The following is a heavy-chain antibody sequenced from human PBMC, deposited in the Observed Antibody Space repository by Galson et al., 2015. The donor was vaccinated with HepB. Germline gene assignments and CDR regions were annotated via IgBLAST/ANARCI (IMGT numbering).Heavy chain of an antibody. Sequence: SLRLSCAASGFTFSSYGMHWVRQAPGKGLEWVAVIWYDGSNKYYADSVKGRFTISRDNSKNTLYLQMNSLRAEDTAVYYCARGIAAAGAYYGMAVWGQGTTVTVSS. V-gene: IGHV3-33*01. D-gene: IGHD6-13*01. J-gene: IGHJ6*02. CDR1: GFTFSSYG. CDR3: ARGIAAAGAYYGMAV. CDR2: IWYDGSNK.